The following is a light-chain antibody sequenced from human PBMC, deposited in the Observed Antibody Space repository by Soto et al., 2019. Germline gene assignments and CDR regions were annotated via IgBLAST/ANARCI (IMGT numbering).Light chain of an antibody. CDR2: SNN. Sequence: QSVLTQPPSASGTPGRRVTISCSGGSSNIGSNTVNWYQQLPGTAPKLLIYSNNQRPSGVPDRFSGSKSGTSASLAISGLQSEDEADYYCAAWDDSLNGVVFGGGTKLTVL. V-gene: IGLV1-44*01. CDR1: SSNIGSNT. CDR3: AAWDDSLNGVV. J-gene: IGLJ2*01.